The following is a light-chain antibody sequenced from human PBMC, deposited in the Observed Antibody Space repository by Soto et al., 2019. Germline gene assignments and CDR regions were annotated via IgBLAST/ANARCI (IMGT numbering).Light chain of an antibody. Sequence: EVVLTQSPGTLSLSPGERATLSCRASQSVSSTSLTWYQQRPGQAPRLVIYGGSRRATGIPDRFSGSGSGTDFTLTISRLEPEDFAVYYCQQYSASRISFGQGTRLEIK. CDR3: QQYSASRIS. CDR1: QSVSSTS. V-gene: IGKV3-20*01. CDR2: GGS. J-gene: IGKJ5*01.